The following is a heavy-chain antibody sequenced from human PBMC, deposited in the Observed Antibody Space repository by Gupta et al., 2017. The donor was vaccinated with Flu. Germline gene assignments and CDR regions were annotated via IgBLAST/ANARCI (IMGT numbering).Heavy chain of an antibody. J-gene: IGHJ4*02. Sequence: EVQLVASGGGLVKPGGSLRLSCAASGFTFSTYSLNWVRQAPGKGLEWVSSISSSGTYIYYADSVKGRFVISRDNAKNCLDLQMNNLRVEDTAVYYCARDFFGNYATDYWGRGTLVTVSS. CDR2: ISSSGTYI. V-gene: IGHV3-21*01. D-gene: IGHD2-2*01. CDR3: ARDFFGNYATDY. CDR1: GFTFSTYS.